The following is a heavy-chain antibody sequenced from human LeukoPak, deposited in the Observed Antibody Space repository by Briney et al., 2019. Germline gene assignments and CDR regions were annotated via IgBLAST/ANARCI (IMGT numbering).Heavy chain of an antibody. Sequence: GGSLRLSFAASGFTFSSYAMNWVRRAPGKGLGWVSTISGSGGRTYDADSVKGRFTISRDNSKNPLYLQMNSLRAEDTAVYYCAKSKVVAATMGRFDYWGQGTLVTVSS. D-gene: IGHD2-15*01. V-gene: IGHV3-23*01. CDR3: AKSKVVAATMGRFDY. CDR2: ISGSGGRT. CDR1: GFTFSSYA. J-gene: IGHJ4*02.